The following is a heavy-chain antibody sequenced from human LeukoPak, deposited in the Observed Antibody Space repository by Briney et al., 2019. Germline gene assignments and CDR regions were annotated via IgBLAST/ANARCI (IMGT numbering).Heavy chain of an antibody. D-gene: IGHD6-19*01. CDR3: AKDISGSGWSPFDS. J-gene: IGHJ4*02. Sequence: GGSLRLSCAASGFIFDDFAMHWIRQTPEKGLEWVSFIDGDGVNIYYADSVKGRFTISRDNSKNSLYLQMDSVTTEDTALYYCAKDISGSGWSPFDSWGQGTLVTVSS. CDR1: GFIFDDFA. CDR2: IDGDGVNI. V-gene: IGHV3-43*02.